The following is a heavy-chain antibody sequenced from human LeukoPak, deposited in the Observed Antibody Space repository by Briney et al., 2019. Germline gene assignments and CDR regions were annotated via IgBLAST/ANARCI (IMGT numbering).Heavy chain of an antibody. V-gene: IGHV1-46*01. CDR2: MNPSGDTT. D-gene: IGHD3-9*01. J-gene: IGHJ4*02. Sequence: GASVKVSCKPSGYNFTNYYMHWVRQAPGPRLEWLGIMNPSGDTTTYAEKFQGRVTMTRDTSTSTVYMELSSLRSEDTAVYYCARGGALRYFEWFSAYWGQGTLDTVSS. CDR1: GYNFTNYY. CDR3: ARGGALRYFEWFSAY.